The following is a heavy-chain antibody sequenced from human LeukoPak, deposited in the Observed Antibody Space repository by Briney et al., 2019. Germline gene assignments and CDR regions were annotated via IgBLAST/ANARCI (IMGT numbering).Heavy chain of an antibody. CDR3: ARVALGKYYYYYGMDV. V-gene: IGHV1-18*01. J-gene: IGHJ6*02. CDR2: ISAYNGNT. Sequence: ASVKVSCKASGYTFTSYGISWVRQAPGQGLEWMGWISAYNGNTNYAQKLQGRVTMTTDTSTSTAYMELGSLRSDDTAVYYCARVALGKYYYYYGMDVWGQGTTVTVSS. D-gene: IGHD7-27*01. CDR1: GYTFTSYG.